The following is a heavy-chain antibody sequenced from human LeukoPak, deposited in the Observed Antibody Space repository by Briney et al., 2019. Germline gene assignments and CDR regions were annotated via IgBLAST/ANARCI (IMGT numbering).Heavy chain of an antibody. D-gene: IGHD5-18*01. J-gene: IGHJ6*03. CDR3: AREAAMGDYYYYYMDV. CDR1: GGTFSSYA. CDR2: IIPIFGTA. Sequence: ASVKVSCNASGGTFSSYAISWVRQAPGQGLEWMGRIIPIFGTANYAQKFQGRVTITTDESTSTAYMELSSLRSEDTAVYYCAREAAMGDYYYYYMDVWGKGTTVTVSS. V-gene: IGHV1-69*05.